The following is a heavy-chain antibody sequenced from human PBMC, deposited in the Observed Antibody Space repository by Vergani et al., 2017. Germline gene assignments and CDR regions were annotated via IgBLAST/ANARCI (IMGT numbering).Heavy chain of an antibody. Sequence: QVQLVQSGAEVKKPGASVKVSCKGSGYTFSGYYIQWVRQAPGQGLEWMGWINPNSGGTNYAQKFQGRVIMTRDTSISTAYMELSRLRADETAIYYCASRLLPGGGRYGIDVWGQGTTVTVSS. J-gene: IGHJ6*01. CDR3: ASRLLPGGGRYGIDV. D-gene: IGHD2-15*01. CDR2: INPNSGGT. CDR1: GYTFSGYY. V-gene: IGHV1-2*02.